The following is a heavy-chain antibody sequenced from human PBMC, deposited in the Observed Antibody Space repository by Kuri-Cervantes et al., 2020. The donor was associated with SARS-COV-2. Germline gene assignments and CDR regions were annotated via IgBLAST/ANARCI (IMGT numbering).Heavy chain of an antibody. CDR2: ISAYNGNT. CDR1: GGTFSSYA. Sequence: ASVKVSCKASGGTFSSYAISWVRQAPGQGLEWMGWISAYNGNTNYAQKLQGRVTMTTDTSTSTAYMELRSLRSDDTAVYYCARSGSRGDYYYGMDVWGQGTTVTVSS. CDR3: ARSGSRGDYYYGMDV. J-gene: IGHJ6*02. D-gene: IGHD1-26*01. V-gene: IGHV1-18*01.